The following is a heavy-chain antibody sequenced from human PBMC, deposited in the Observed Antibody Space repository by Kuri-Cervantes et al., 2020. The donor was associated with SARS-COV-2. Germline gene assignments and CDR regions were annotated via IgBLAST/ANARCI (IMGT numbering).Heavy chain of an antibody. J-gene: IGHJ4*02. CDR2: ISGDGTT. CDR3: AKDGGGPYTTGWYYFDY. CDR1: GFTFSTYA. D-gene: IGHD1-1*01. Sequence: GESLKISCTASGFTFSTYAMSWVRQAPGEGLEWVSTISGDGTTYYADSVKGRFSISRDNSRNTLYLQMDSLRVEDTAHYSCAKDGGGPYTTGWYYFDYWGRGMLVTVSS. V-gene: IGHV3-23*01.